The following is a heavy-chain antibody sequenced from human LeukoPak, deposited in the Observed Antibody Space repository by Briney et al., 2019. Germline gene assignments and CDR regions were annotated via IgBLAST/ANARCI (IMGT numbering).Heavy chain of an antibody. CDR3: AKDSDIAVAGTDDAFDL. Sequence: GGPLRLSCAASGFTVSSNYMSWVRQAPGKGLEWVSVIYRGGSTYYADSVKGRFTISRDNSKNTLYLQMNNLRAEDTAVYYCAKDSDIAVAGTDDAFDLWGQGTMVTVSS. CDR2: IYRGGST. D-gene: IGHD6-19*01. V-gene: IGHV3-66*01. J-gene: IGHJ3*01. CDR1: GFTVSSNY.